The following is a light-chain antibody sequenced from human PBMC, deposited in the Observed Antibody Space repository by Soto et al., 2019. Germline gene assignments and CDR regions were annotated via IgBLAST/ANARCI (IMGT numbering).Light chain of an antibody. J-gene: IGKJ2*01. CDR1: QSVGSK. CDR2: GAS. Sequence: VMTQSPATLSVSPGERATLSCRASQSVGSKLIWYQHKPGQAPRLLIYGASARATGIPARFSGSGSGAEFTLAISSVQSDDSAIHYCQERSKSPHYTFGQRTKLEVK. CDR3: QERSKSPHYT. V-gene: IGKV3-15*01.